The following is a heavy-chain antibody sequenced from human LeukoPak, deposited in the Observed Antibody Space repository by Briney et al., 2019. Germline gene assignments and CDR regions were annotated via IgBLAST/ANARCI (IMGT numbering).Heavy chain of an antibody. CDR1: GGSISSGDYY. D-gene: IGHD3-22*01. CDR3: ARRKTYYDSSGYNDY. J-gene: IGHJ4*02. Sequence: PSQTLSLTCTVSGGSISSGDYYWSWIRQPPGKGLEWIGYIYYSGSTYYNPSLKSRVTISVDTSKNQFSLKLSSVTAADTAVYYCARRKTYYDSSGYNDYWGQGTLVTVSS. CDR2: IYYSGST. V-gene: IGHV4-30-4*01.